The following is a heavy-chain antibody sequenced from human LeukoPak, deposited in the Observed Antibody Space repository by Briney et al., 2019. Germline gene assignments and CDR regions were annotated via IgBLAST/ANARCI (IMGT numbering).Heavy chain of an antibody. Sequence: SETLSLTCAVYGGSFSGYYWSWIRQPPGKGLEWIGEINHSGGTNYNPSLKSRVTISVDTSKNQFSLKLSSVTAADTAVYYCARGLSAIVHWGQGTPVTDSS. CDR1: GGSFSGYY. CDR2: INHSGGT. D-gene: IGHD2-21*02. V-gene: IGHV4-34*01. J-gene: IGHJ4*02. CDR3: ARGLSAIVH.